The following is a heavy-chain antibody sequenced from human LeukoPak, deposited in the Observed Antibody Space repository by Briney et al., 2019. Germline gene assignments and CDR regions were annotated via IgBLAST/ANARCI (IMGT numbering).Heavy chain of an antibody. Sequence: SETLSLTCAVYGGSFSGYYWSWIRQPPGKGLEWIGEINHSGSTNYNPSLKSRVTISVDTSKNQFSLKLSSVTAADTAVYYCARPSGGSDHFDYWGQGTLVTVSS. J-gene: IGHJ4*02. CDR2: INHSGST. V-gene: IGHV4-34*01. CDR1: GGSFSGYY. D-gene: IGHD2-15*01. CDR3: ARPSGGSDHFDY.